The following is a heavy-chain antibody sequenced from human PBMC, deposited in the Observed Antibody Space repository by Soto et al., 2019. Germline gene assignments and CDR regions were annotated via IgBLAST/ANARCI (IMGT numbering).Heavy chain of an antibody. CDR3: AKDPLPDRITVVVY. D-gene: IGHD6-19*01. Sequence: EVQLLESGGGLVQPGGSLRLSCAASGFTFSSYAMSWVRQAPGKGLEWVSAISGSGGSTYYADSVKGRVTISRDNSKNTLYLQMNCLRAEDTAVYYCAKDPLPDRITVVVYWGQGTLVTVSS. J-gene: IGHJ4*02. V-gene: IGHV3-23*01. CDR1: GFTFSSYA. CDR2: ISGSGGST.